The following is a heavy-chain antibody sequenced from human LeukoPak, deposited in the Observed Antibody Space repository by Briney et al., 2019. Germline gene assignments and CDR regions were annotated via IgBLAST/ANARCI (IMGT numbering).Heavy chain of an antibody. CDR2: ISGSGGST. Sequence: GGSLRLSCAASGFTFSSYAMSWGRQAPGKGREWVSAISGSGGSTYYADSVKGRFTISRDKSKNTLYLQMNSLRAEDTAVYYCARGGDYGDSAYYYFDYWGQGTLVTVSS. J-gene: IGHJ4*02. CDR1: GFTFSSYA. V-gene: IGHV3-23*01. D-gene: IGHD4-17*01. CDR3: ARGGDYGDSAYYYFDY.